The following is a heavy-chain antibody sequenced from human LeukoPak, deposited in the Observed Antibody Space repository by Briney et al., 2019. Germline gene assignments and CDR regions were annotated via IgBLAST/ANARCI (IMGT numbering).Heavy chain of an antibody. D-gene: IGHD3-10*01. CDR3: AKYRGFGDSYDS. CDR2: IGGSGGGI. Sequence: GGSLRLSCAASRFTFSGYAMSWVRQAPGMRLEWVSTIGGSGGGIYYADSVKGRFTISRDNSQSTLYLQMNSLRAEDTAVYYCAKYRGFGDSYDSWGQGTLFTVSS. CDR1: RFTFSGYA. V-gene: IGHV3-23*01. J-gene: IGHJ4*02.